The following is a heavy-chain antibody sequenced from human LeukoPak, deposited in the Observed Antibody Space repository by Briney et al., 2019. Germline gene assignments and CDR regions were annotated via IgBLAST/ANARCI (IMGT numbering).Heavy chain of an antibody. CDR3: ARPRARGITMVRGVTAHGFDP. CDR2: INHGGST. D-gene: IGHD3-10*01. V-gene: IGHV4-34*01. J-gene: IGHJ5*02. CDR1: GGSFSGYY. Sequence: PSETLSLTCAVYGGSFSGYYWSWIRQPPGKGLEWIGEINHGGSTNYNPSLKSRVTISVDTSKNQFSLKLSSVTAADTAVYYCARPRARGITMVRGVTAHGFDPWGQGTLSPSPQ.